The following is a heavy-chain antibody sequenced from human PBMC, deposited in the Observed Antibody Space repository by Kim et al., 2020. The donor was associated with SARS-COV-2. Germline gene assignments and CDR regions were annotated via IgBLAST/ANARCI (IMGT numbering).Heavy chain of an antibody. CDR1: GGSISSYY. Sequence: SETLSLTCTVSGGSISSYYWSWIRQPPGKGLEWIGYIYYSGSTNYNPSLKSRVTISVDTSKNQFSLKLSSVTAADTAVYYCASADSGLYYNLDVYCFDIWGQGTLVTVSS. CDR2: IYYSGST. D-gene: IGHD3-10*01. J-gene: IGHJ4*03. V-gene: IGHV4-59*13. CDR3: ASADSGLYYNLDVYCFDI.